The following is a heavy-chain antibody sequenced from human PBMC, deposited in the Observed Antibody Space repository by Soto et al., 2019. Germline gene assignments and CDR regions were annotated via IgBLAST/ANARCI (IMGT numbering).Heavy chain of an antibody. J-gene: IGHJ4*02. Sequence: QVQLQESGPGLVKPSGTLSLTCAVSSGSISSSNWWSWVRQPPGKGLAWIGEIYHSGSTNYNPSRKSRVAISVDKSKNQFSLKLSAVTAADTAVYYCARGPGRYCSGGSCPLDYWGQGTLVTVSS. CDR2: IYHSGST. CDR1: SGSISSSNW. CDR3: ARGPGRYCSGGSCPLDY. D-gene: IGHD2-15*01. V-gene: IGHV4-4*02.